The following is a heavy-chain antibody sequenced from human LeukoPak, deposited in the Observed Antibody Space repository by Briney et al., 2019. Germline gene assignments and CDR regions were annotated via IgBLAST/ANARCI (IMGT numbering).Heavy chain of an antibody. J-gene: IGHJ4*02. CDR2: IYYSGST. D-gene: IGHD3-3*01. CDR3: ARGYLEWLLYLDY. V-gene: IGHV4-59*01. Sequence: SETLSLTCTVSGGSIGSYYWSWIRQPPGKGLEWIGYIYYSGSTNYNPSLKSRATISVDTSKNQFSLKLSSVTAADTAVYYCARGYLEWLLYLDYWGQGTLVTVSS. CDR1: GGSIGSYY.